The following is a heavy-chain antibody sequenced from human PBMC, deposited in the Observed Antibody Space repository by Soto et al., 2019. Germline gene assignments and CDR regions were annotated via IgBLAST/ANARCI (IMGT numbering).Heavy chain of an antibody. J-gene: IGHJ4*01. CDR1: GFTFDNYG. D-gene: IGHD3-10*01. CDR2: ISFDGRKT. V-gene: IGHV3-30*18. Sequence: QVQLVESGGGVVQPGRSLRLSCAASGFTFDNYGMHWVRQAPGKGLEWVVVISFDGRKTYYADSVKGRLNISRNNSKNILYLQMTSMRDEYKAVYYCAKQAGSGSYNNLGSWGHFDHLGHGTMVSVSS. CDR3: AKQAGSGSYNNLGSWGHFDH.